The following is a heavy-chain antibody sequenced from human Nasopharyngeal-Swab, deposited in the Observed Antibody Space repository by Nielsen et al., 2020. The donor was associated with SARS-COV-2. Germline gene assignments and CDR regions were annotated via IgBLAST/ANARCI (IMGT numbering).Heavy chain of an antibody. CDR1: GFTFSSYA. D-gene: IGHD1-26*01. CDR2: ISYDGSNK. J-gene: IGHJ6*02. Sequence: GGSLRLSCAASGFTFSSYAMHWVRQAPGKGLEWVAVISYDGSNKYYADSVKGRFTISRDNSKNTLYLQMNSLRAEDTAVYYCARALGGSYYYGMDVWGQGTTVTVSS. CDR3: ARALGGSYYYGMDV. V-gene: IGHV3-30*04.